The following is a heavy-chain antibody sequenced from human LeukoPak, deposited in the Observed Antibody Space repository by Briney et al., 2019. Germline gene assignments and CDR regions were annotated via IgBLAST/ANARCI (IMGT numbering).Heavy chain of an antibody. CDR2: ISWNSGSI. CDR3: AKGRYYDSSGTISPLFDY. Sequence: SLRLSCAASGFTFDDYAMRWVRQAPGRGLGWVSGISWNSGSIGYADSVKGRFTNSRDNAKTSLYLQINSLRAEDTASYYCAKGRYYDSSGTISPLFDYWGERTLVTVSS. CDR1: GFTFDDYA. J-gene: IGHJ4*02. D-gene: IGHD3-22*01. V-gene: IGHV3-9*01.